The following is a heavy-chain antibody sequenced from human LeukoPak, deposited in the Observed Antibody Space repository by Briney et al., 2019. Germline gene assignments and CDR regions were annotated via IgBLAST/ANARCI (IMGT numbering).Heavy chain of an antibody. D-gene: IGHD3-3*01. V-gene: IGHV4-59*11. CDR2: IYYSGST. CDR3: ARGYYDFWSGYPRFDP. J-gene: IGHJ5*02. Sequence: PSETLSLTCTVSGGSISSHYWSWIRQPPGKGLKWIGYIYYSGSTNYNPSLKSRVTISVDTSKNQFSLKLSSVTAADTAVYYCARGYYDFWSGYPRFDPWGQGTLVTVSS. CDR1: GGSISSHY.